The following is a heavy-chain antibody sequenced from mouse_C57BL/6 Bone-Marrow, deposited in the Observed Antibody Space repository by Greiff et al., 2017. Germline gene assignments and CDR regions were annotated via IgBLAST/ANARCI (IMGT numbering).Heavy chain of an antibody. CDR3: ARNKTTVVALDY. D-gene: IGHD1-1*01. Sequence: EVQLMQSGAGLVKPGGSLKLSCAASGFTFSSYTMSWVRQTPEKRLEWVATISGGGGNTYYTDSVKGRFTLSRDKAKNTLDLQRSSLRYEDTALYYCARNKTTVVALDYWGQGTTVTVSS. CDR1: GFTFSSYT. V-gene: IGHV5-9*01. CDR2: ISGGGGNT. J-gene: IGHJ2*01.